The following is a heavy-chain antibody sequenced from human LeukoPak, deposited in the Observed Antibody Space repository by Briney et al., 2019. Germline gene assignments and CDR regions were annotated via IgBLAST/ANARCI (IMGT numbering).Heavy chain of an antibody. CDR3: AKGGSSGWYRAGFDI. D-gene: IGHD6-19*01. CDR2: LSSDGNNQ. V-gene: IGHV3-30*18. Sequence: GGSLRLSCVASGFTLSSYGIHWDRQVPGKGLEWVPVLSSDGNNQYCAGSVKGRFTISRDNSKNTLYLQMNSLRAEDTAVYYCAKGGSSGWYRAGFDIWGQGTMVTVSS. J-gene: IGHJ3*02. CDR1: GFTLSSYG.